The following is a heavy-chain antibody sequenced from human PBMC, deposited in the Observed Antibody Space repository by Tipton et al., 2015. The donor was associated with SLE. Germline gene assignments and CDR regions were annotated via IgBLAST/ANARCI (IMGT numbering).Heavy chain of an antibody. CDR2: IYYSGST. D-gene: IGHD2-15*01. CDR1: GGSISSYY. J-gene: IGHJ3*01. CDR3: AREHISSLRDAFEV. V-gene: IGHV4-59*12. Sequence: TLSLTCTVSGGSISSYYWSWIRQPPGKGLEWIGYIYYSGSTNYNPSLKSRATISVDTSKNQLSLKLTSVTAADPAVYYCAREHISSLRDAFEVWGQGTMVTVS.